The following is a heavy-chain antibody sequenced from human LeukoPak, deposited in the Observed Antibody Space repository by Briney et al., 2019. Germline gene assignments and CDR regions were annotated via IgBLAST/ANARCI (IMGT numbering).Heavy chain of an antibody. CDR3: TTGGHYYGD. CDR1: GVSFTNVW. Sequence: TGGSLRLSCAGPGVSFTNVWMSWVRQAPGKGLEWIGLLKSKTDGGATDFAAHVKGRFTILRDESRGTLYLQMNSLRTEDTGIYYCTTGGHYYGDWGQGTLVTVSS. D-gene: IGHD3-10*01. CDR2: LKSKTDGGAT. V-gene: IGHV3-15*01. J-gene: IGHJ4*02.